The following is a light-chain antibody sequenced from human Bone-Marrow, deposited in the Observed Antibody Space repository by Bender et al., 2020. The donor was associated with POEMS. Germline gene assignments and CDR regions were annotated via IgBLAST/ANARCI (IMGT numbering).Light chain of an antibody. CDR2: EDN. CDR3: QSYDSNHQHVV. CDR1: SGSVASNY. J-gene: IGLJ2*01. Sequence: NFMLTQPHSVSESPGQTVTISCTRSSGSVASNYVQWYQQRPGSSPTTVLYEDNQRPSGVPDRFSGTTDSSSNSASLTISGLKTEDEADYYCQSYDSNHQHVVFGGGTKLTVL. V-gene: IGLV6-57*01.